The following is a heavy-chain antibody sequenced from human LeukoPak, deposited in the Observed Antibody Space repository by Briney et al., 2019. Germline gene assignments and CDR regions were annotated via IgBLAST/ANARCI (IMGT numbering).Heavy chain of an antibody. V-gene: IGHV3-11*04. CDR3: ARGYFFDY. Sequence: PGGSLRLSCAASGFTFSDSYMTWIRQAPGKGLEWISYISSGSNAIYYADSVKGRFTISRDNAKNSLYLQMNSLRDEDTAVYYCARGYFFDYWGQGTLVTVSS. CDR1: GFTFSDSY. D-gene: IGHD1-14*01. J-gene: IGHJ4*02. CDR2: ISSGSNAI.